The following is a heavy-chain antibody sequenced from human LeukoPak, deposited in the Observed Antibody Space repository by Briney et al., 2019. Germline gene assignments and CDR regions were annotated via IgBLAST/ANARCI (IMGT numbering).Heavy chain of an antibody. D-gene: IGHD1-26*01. V-gene: IGHV4-59*08. CDR1: GGSISSDY. CDR3: ARQWGDAFDI. CDR2: IYYSGST. Sequence: SETLSLTCTVSGGSISSDYWSWVRQPPGKGLEGIGYIYYSGSTNYNPSLKSRVTISVDTSKNQFSLTLSSVTAADTAVYYCARQWGDAFDIWGQGTMVTVSS. J-gene: IGHJ3*02.